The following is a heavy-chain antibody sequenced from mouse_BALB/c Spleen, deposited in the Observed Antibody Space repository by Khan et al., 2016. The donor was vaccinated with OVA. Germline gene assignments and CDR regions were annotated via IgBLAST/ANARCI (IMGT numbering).Heavy chain of an antibody. CDR3: TRGGHGSPFDY. CDR2: ITPNNGGT. CDR1: GYTFTDYN. J-gene: IGHJ2*01. D-gene: IGHD1-1*01. V-gene: IGHV1-18*01. Sequence: EVQLQQSGPELVKPGASVKIPCKASGYTFTDYNMDWVKQSHGKSLEWIGDITPNNGGTIYNQRFKGKATLTVAKSSSTACMELSSLTSEDTAVYDCTRGGHGSPFDYWGQGTTLTVSS.